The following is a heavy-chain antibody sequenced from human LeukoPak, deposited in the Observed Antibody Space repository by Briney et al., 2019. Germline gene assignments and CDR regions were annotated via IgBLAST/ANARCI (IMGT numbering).Heavy chain of an antibody. V-gene: IGHV1-69*05. J-gene: IGHJ4*02. CDR3: ANSARDTAMVTRVSDY. Sequence: SVKVSCKASGGTFSSYAISWVRQAPGQGLEWMGGIIPIFGTANYAQKFQGRVTITTDESTSTAYMELSSLRSEDTAVYYCANSARDTAMVTRVSDYWGQGTLVTVSS. CDR1: GGTFSSYA. CDR2: IIPIFGTA. D-gene: IGHD5-18*01.